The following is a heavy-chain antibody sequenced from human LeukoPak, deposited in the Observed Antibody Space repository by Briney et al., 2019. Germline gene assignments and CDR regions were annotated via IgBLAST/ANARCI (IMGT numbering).Heavy chain of an antibody. V-gene: IGHV3-11*01. CDR2: ISSSGSTI. CDR1: GFTFSDYY. Sequence: GGSLRLSCAASGFTFSDYYMSWIRQAPGEGLEWVSYISSSGSTIYYADSVKGRFTISRDNAKNSLYLQMNSLRAEDTAVYYCARHAVEGKWLQFYYFNYWGQGSLVTVSS. CDR3: ARHAVEGKWLQFYYFNY. D-gene: IGHD5-24*01. J-gene: IGHJ4*02.